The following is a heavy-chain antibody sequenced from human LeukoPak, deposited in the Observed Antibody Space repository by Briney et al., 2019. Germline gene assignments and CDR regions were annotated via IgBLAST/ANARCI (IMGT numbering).Heavy chain of an antibody. V-gene: IGHV4-59*01. CDR1: GGSISGYY. CDR2: ISNTGST. Sequence: SETLSLTCTVSGGSISGYYWSWIRQPPGKGLEWIGFISNTGSTNYNPSLKSRVTISVDTSKNQFSLKLTSVTAADTAVYFCARDRLPSRYNGLDVWGQGTTVTVSS. D-gene: IGHD2-2*01. J-gene: IGHJ6*02. CDR3: ARDRLPSRYNGLDV.